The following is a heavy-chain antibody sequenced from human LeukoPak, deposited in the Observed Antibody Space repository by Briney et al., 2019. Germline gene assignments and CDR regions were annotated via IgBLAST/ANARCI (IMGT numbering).Heavy chain of an antibody. CDR3: ASFGYDSSGFDY. D-gene: IGHD3-22*01. Sequence: PSETLSLTCTVSGGSISSGTYYWSWIRQPAGKGLEWIGRIYTSGSTNYNPSLKSRVTMSVDTSKNQFSLKLSSVTAADTAVYYCASFGYDSSGFDYRGQGTLVTVSS. CDR2: IYTSGST. J-gene: IGHJ4*02. V-gene: IGHV4-61*02. CDR1: GGSISSGTYY.